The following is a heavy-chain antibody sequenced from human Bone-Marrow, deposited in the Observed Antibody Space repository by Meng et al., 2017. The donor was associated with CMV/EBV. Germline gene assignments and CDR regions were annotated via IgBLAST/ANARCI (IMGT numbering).Heavy chain of an antibody. Sequence: GGSLRLSCTPAGFTFGDYAMSWVRQAPGKGLEWVGFIRSKAYGGTTEYAASVKGRFTIPRDDSKSIAYLQMNSLKTEDTAVYYCTVGRYDFWSGYPIHREGDYWGQGPLVTGSS. V-gene: IGHV3-49*04. CDR3: TVGRYDFWSGYPIHREGDY. D-gene: IGHD3-3*01. CDR1: GFTFGDYA. CDR2: IRSKAYGGTT. J-gene: IGHJ4*02.